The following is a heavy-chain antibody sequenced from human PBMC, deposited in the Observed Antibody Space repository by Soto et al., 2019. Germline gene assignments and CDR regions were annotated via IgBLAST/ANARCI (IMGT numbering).Heavy chain of an antibody. CDR2: ISYDGSNK. V-gene: IGHV3-30-3*01. J-gene: IGHJ4*02. Sequence: QVQLVESGGGVVQPGRSLRLSCAASGFTFSSYAMHWVRQAPGKGLEWVAVISYDGSNKYYADSVKGRFTISRDNSKNTRYLQMNSLRAEDTAVYYCASHPQRYSSGWADYWGQGTLVTVSS. CDR3: ASHPQRYSSGWADY. D-gene: IGHD6-19*01. CDR1: GFTFSSYA.